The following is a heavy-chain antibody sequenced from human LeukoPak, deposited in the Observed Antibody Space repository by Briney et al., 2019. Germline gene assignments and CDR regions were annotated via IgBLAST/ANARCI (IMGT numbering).Heavy chain of an antibody. Sequence: GGSLRLSCAASGFTFSSYSMNWVRQAPGKGLEWVSSISSSCSYIYYADSVKGRFTISRDNAKNSLYLQMNSLRAEDTAVYYCARVGTLSGSYYNPFDYWGQGTLVTVSS. CDR1: GFTFSSYS. J-gene: IGHJ4*02. CDR2: ISSSCSYI. D-gene: IGHD3-10*01. V-gene: IGHV3-21*01. CDR3: ARVGTLSGSYYNPFDY.